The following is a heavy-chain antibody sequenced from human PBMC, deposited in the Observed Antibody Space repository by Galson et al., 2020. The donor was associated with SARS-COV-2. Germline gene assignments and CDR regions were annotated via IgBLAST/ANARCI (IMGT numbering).Heavy chain of an antibody. D-gene: IGHD1-7*01. Sequence: SETLSLTCTVSGGSISSGDNYWSWIRQPPGKGLEWIGYMFYSGSTYYNKSLESRVTISEETSQNQFSLKLSSVTAADTAVYFCARGGRRTGTTRWAFDIWGQGTMVTVSS. CDR1: GGSISSGDNY. V-gene: IGHV4-30-4*01. CDR2: MFYSGST. J-gene: IGHJ3*02. CDR3: ARGGRRTGTTRWAFDI.